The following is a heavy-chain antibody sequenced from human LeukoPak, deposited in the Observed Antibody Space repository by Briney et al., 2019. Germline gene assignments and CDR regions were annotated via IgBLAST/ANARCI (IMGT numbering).Heavy chain of an antibody. CDR3: ARGSHDMIGEY. J-gene: IGHJ4*02. D-gene: IGHD3-22*01. V-gene: IGHV4-34*01. Sequence: PSETLSLTCAVYGGSFSGYYWSWIRQPPGKGLEWIGEINHSGSTNYNPSLKSRVTISVDTSKNQFSLKLSSVTAADTAVYYCARGSHDMIGEYWGQGTLVTVSS. CDR1: GGSFSGYY. CDR2: INHSGST.